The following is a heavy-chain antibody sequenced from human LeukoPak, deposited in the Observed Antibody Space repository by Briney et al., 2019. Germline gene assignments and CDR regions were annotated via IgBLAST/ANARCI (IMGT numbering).Heavy chain of an antibody. V-gene: IGHV1-69*05. Sequence: SVKVSCKASGGTFSSYAISWVRQAPGQGLEWMGRIIPIFGTANYAQKFQGRVTITTDESTSTAYMELSSLRFEDTAVYYCARGSSGYHNWFDPWGQGTLVTVSS. CDR1: GGTFSSYA. CDR2: IIPIFGTA. J-gene: IGHJ5*02. D-gene: IGHD3-22*01. CDR3: ARGSSGYHNWFDP.